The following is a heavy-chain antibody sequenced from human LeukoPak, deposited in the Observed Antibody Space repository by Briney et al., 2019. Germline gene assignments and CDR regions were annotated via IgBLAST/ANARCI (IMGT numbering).Heavy chain of an antibody. CDR2: INPNSGDT. CDR1: GYTFIGYY. D-gene: IGHD5-12*01. V-gene: IGHV1-2*02. J-gene: IGHJ6*02. Sequence: ASVKVSCKTSGYTFIGYYLHWVRQAPGQGLEWMGWINPNSGDTNYAQKFQGRVTMTRDTSISTAYMELSRLRSDDTAVFYCARWREWRKGGTVPGDYYYYYGMDVWGQGTTVTVSS. CDR3: ARWREWRKGGTVPGDYYYYYGMDV.